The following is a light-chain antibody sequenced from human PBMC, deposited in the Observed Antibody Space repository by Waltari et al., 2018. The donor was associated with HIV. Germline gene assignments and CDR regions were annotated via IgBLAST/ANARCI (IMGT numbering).Light chain of an antibody. Sequence: DIVMRQSPATLSVSLGKSATISCRASQSVGVNLAWYQQRPGQTPRLLIYAASTRATGIPPRFSGSASGTNFALTISSLQSEDVGFYYCQQYHDWPWFTFGQGTKLEIK. CDR2: AAS. J-gene: IGKJ2*01. V-gene: IGKV3-15*01. CDR1: QSVGVN. CDR3: QQYHDWPWFT.